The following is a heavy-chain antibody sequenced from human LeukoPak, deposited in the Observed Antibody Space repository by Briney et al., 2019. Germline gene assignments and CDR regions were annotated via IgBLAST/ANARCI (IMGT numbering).Heavy chain of an antibody. CDR3: ARGKYGDTKPYYFDY. D-gene: IGHD4-17*01. J-gene: IGHJ4*02. CDR1: GGSFSGYY. Sequence: SETLSLTCAVYGGSFSGYYWSWIRQPPGKGLEWIGEINHSGSTDYNPSLKSRVTISVDTSKNQFSLKLSSVTAADTAVYYCARGKYGDTKPYYFDYWGQGTLVTVSS. V-gene: IGHV4-34*01. CDR2: INHSGST.